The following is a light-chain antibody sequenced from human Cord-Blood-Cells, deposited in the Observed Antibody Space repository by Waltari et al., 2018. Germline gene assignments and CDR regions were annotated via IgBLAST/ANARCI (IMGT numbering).Light chain of an antibody. CDR1: SSDVGGSNS. CDR3: SSYTSSSTQ. J-gene: IGLJ3*02. V-gene: IGLV2-14*01. Sequence: QSALTQPASVSGSPGQSITLSCTGTSSDVGGSNSVSWYQQHPGKAPKLMIYDVSNRPSGVSNRFSGSKSGNTASLTISGLQAEDEADYYCSSYTSSSTQFGGGTKLTVL. CDR2: DVS.